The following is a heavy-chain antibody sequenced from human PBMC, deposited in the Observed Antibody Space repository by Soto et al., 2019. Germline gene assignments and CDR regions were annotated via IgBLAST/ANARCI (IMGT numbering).Heavy chain of an antibody. J-gene: IGHJ4*02. V-gene: IGHV4-30-2*01. D-gene: IGHD3-22*01. Sequence: SETLSLTCAVSGGPISRGGYSWSWIRQPPGKGLEWIGYIYHSGSTNYNPSLKSRVTISVDTSKNQFSLKLSSVTAADTAVYYCASILDSSGYGSPLDYWGQGTLVTVSS. CDR3: ASILDSSGYGSPLDY. CDR1: GGPISRGGYS. CDR2: IYHSGST.